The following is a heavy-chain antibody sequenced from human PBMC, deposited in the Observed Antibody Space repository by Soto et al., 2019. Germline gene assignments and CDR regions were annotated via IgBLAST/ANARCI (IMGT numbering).Heavy chain of an antibody. CDR1: GGSISSSSYY. CDR2: IYYSGST. V-gene: IGHV4-39*01. D-gene: IGHD2-15*01. J-gene: IGHJ3*02. CDR3: ASRAQLGYCSGGSCTNDDAFDI. Sequence: SETLSLTCTASGGSISSSSYYWGWIRQPPGKGLEWIGSIYYSGSTYYNPSLKSRVTISVDTSKNQFSLKLSSVTAADTAVYYCASRAQLGYCSGGSCTNDDAFDIWGQGTMVTVSS.